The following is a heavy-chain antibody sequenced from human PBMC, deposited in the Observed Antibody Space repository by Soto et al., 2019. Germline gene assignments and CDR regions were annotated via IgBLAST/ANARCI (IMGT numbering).Heavy chain of an antibody. CDR2: IKPEGGGT. CDR1: GYTFTGYY. V-gene: IGHV1-24*01. D-gene: IGHD6-19*01. J-gene: IGHJ5*02. Sequence: ASVKVSCKASGYTFTGYYMHWVRQAPGQGLEWMGGIKPEGGGTNYAQKFQGRVTMTEDTSTGTAYMELSSLRSEDTAVYYCATARAVAGRGWFDPWGQGTLVTVSS. CDR3: ATARAVAGRGWFDP.